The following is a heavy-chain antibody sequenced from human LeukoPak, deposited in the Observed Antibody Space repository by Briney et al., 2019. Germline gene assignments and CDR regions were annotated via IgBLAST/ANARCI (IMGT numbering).Heavy chain of an antibody. V-gene: IGHV1-69*13. J-gene: IGHJ6*03. CDR2: IIPIFGTA. Sequence: SVKVSCKASGGTFSSYAISWVRQAPGQGLEWMGGIIPIFGTANYAQKFQGRVTITADESTSTAYMELSSLRSEDTAVYYCARDRGQLLARDYYYYYYTDVWGKGTTVTVSS. D-gene: IGHD2-2*01. CDR1: GGTFSSYA. CDR3: ARDRGQLLARDYYYYYYTDV.